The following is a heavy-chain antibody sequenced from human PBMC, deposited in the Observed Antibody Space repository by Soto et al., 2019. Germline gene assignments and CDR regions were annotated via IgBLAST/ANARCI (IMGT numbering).Heavy chain of an antibody. CDR1: GGSISSYY. CDR3: SRTTINYYGSGSYYSGTYYFDY. D-gene: IGHD3-10*01. V-gene: IGHV4-59*01. J-gene: IGHJ4*02. Sequence: SETVSLTCTVSGGSISSYYWRWIRHPPGKGLEWIGYIYYRGSTNYNPSRKSRVTISVDTSKNQFSLKLSSVTAADPAVYYCSRTTINYYGSGSYYSGTYYFDYWGQGTLVPVSS. CDR2: IYYRGST.